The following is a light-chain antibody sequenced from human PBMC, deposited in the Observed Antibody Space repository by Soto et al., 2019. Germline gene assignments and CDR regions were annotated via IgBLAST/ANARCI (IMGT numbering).Light chain of an antibody. CDR2: KAS. Sequence: IQMTQSPSTLYLSVGDRVTITCRASQTISSWLAWYQQKPGKAPKLRIYKASTLKSGVPSRFSGSGSGTEFTLTISSLQPDDFATYYCQHYNSYSEAFGQGTKVDIK. J-gene: IGKJ1*01. CDR1: QTISSW. CDR3: QHYNSYSEA. V-gene: IGKV1-5*03.